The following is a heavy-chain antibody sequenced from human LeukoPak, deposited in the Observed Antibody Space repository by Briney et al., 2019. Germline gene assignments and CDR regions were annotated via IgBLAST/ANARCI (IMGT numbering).Heavy chain of an antibody. Sequence: GGSLRLSCAASGFPFSVYAIHWVRQAPGKGLEWVAVVSYDGRKQDYADSVKGRFTISRDNSKKSLYLQMNSLRVDDTALYYCAKGGYSGYEEGPYSFDIWGQGTLVTVSS. D-gene: IGHD5-12*01. CDR3: AKGGYSGYEEGPYSFDI. CDR1: GFPFSVYA. V-gene: IGHV3-30*01. CDR2: VSYDGRKQ. J-gene: IGHJ4*02.